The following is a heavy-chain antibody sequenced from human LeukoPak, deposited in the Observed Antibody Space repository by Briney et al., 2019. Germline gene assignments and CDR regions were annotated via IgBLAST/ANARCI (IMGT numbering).Heavy chain of an antibody. D-gene: IGHD4-11*01. J-gene: IGHJ6*03. CDR3: ARYSNYRDYMDV. Sequence: SETLSLTCTVSGGSISSHYWSWIRQPPGKGLEWIGYIYYSGSTNYNPSLKSRVTISVDTSKNQFSLKLSSVTAADTAVYYSARYSNYRDYMDVWGKGTTVTVSS. CDR1: GGSISSHY. CDR2: IYYSGST. V-gene: IGHV4-59*11.